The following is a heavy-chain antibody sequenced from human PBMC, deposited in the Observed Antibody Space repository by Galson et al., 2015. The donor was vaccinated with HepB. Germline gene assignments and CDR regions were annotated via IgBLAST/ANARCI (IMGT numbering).Heavy chain of an antibody. Sequence: PALVKPTQTLTLTRTFSGFSLSTNGVGVGWVRQPPGKALECLALVFWDDDKRYTPSLKSRLTITKDTSKNQVVLRMTSMDPVDTATYYCAHRSWGAFHYWGQGTLVTVSS. CDR3: AHRSWGAFHY. CDR2: VFWDDDK. D-gene: IGHD3-16*01. V-gene: IGHV2-5*02. J-gene: IGHJ4*02. CDR1: GFSLSTNGVG.